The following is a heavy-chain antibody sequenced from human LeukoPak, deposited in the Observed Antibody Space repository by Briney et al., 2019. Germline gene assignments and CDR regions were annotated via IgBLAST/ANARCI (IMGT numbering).Heavy chain of an antibody. J-gene: IGHJ5*02. CDR2: ISYDGSNK. CDR1: GFTLSNYA. CDR3: ARDDYGGNDWFDP. D-gene: IGHD4-23*01. Sequence: PVRSLRLSCAASGFTLSNYAMHCVRQAPGKGLERVAVISYDGSNKYYADSVKGRFTISRDNAKNSLYLQMNSLRAEDTAVYYCARDDYGGNDWFDPWGQGTLVTVSS. V-gene: IGHV3-30*07.